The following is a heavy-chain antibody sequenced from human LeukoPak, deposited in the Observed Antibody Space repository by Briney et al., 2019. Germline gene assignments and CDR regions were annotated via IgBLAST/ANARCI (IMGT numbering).Heavy chain of an antibody. Sequence: SETLSLTCTVSGGSISSSSYYWGWIRQPPGKGLEWIGSIYYSGSTYYNPSLKSRVTISVDTSKNQFSLKLSSVTAADTAVYYCARDLGYYDSSGYYRGAEYFQHWGQGTLVTVSS. V-gene: IGHV4-39*07. CDR3: ARDLGYYDSSGYYRGAEYFQH. CDR2: IYYSGST. D-gene: IGHD3-22*01. CDR1: GGSISSSSYY. J-gene: IGHJ1*01.